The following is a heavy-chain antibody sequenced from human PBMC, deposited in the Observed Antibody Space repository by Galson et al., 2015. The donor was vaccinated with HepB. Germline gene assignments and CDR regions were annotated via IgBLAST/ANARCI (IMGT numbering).Heavy chain of an antibody. V-gene: IGHV3-7*03. CDR2: IKQDGSEK. Sequence: SLRLSCAASGFTFSSYWMSWVRQAPGKGLEWVANIKQDGSEKYYVDSVKGRFTISRDNAKNSLYLQMNSLRAEDTAVYYCARHYYDSSGYPIGAFDIWGQGTMVTVSA. D-gene: IGHD3-22*01. CDR1: GFTFSSYW. CDR3: ARHYYDSSGYPIGAFDI. J-gene: IGHJ3*02.